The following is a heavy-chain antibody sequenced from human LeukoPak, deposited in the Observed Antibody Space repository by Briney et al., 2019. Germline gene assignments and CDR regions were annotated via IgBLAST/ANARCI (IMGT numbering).Heavy chain of an antibody. D-gene: IGHD6-13*01. CDR3: ARVPAAAGREDY. Sequence: GGSLRLSCAASGFTFSSYAMSWAGQPPGKGLDGFSYISSSSSTIYYADSVKGRFTISRDNAKNSLYLQMNSLRAEDTAVYYCARVPAAAGREDYWGQGTLVTVSS. J-gene: IGHJ4*02. V-gene: IGHV3-48*01. CDR2: ISSSSSTI. CDR1: GFTFSSYA.